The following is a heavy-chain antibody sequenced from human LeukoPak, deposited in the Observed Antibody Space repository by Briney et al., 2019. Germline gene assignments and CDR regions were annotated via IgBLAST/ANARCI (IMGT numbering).Heavy chain of an antibody. CDR2: INHSGST. CDR3: ARETDFDFWSGYRAIDY. CDR1: GGFFSGYY. J-gene: IGHJ4*02. D-gene: IGHD3-3*01. V-gene: IGHV4-34*09. Sequence: SETLSLTCAVYGGFFSGYYWSWMRQPPGKGLEWIGEINHSGSTNYNPSLKSRGTISVDTSKNQFSLKLSSVTAADTAVYYCARETDFDFWSGYRAIDYWGQGTLVTVSS.